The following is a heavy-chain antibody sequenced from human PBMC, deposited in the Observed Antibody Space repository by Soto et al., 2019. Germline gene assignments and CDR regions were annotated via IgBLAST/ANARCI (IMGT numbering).Heavy chain of an antibody. V-gene: IGHV4-59*01. D-gene: IGHD5-12*01. Sequence: SATLSLTCTVSGGSPNSYHWTWIRPSPGKGLEWIGYLYFSGDTNYNPSLNSRVTISIDTSKIQFSLRLASVTAADTAFYYCVSERPIGYVLSWGHGTLVTVS. CDR1: GGSPNSYH. CDR3: VSERPIGYVLS. J-gene: IGHJ5*01. CDR2: LYFSGDT.